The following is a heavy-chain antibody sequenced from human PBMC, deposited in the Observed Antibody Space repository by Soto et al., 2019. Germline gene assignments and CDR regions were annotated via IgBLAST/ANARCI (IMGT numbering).Heavy chain of an antibody. CDR1: GFTFSSYW. J-gene: IGHJ6*02. CDR2: INSDGSST. CDR3: RYVGYSYGMDV. D-gene: IGHD3-16*01. V-gene: IGHV3-74*01. Sequence: GGSLRLSCAASGFTFSSYWMHWVHQAPGKGLVWVSRINSDGSSTNYADSVKGRFTISRDNAQNTLYLQMNSLRADDTAVYYCRYVGYSYGMDVWGQGTTVTVSS.